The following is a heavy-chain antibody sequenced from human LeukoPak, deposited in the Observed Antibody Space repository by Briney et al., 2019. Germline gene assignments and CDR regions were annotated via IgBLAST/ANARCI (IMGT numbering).Heavy chain of an antibody. J-gene: IGHJ5*02. CDR3: ARSFVVVPGFGFDP. V-gene: IGHV4-30-2*01. CDR2: IYHSGST. CDR1: GGSISSGGYS. D-gene: IGHD2-21*01. Sequence: PSQTLSLTCAVSGGSISSGGYSWSWIRQPPGKGLEWIGYIYHSGSTYYNPSLKSRVTISVDRSKNQFSLKLSSVTAADTAVYYCARSFVVVPGFGFDPWGQGTLVTVSS.